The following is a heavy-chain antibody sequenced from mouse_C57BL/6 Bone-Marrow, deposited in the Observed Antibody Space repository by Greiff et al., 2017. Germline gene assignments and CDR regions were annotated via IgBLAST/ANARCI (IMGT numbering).Heavy chain of an antibody. CDR1: GFTFSDYG. D-gene: IGHD2-4*01. J-gene: IGHJ3*01. Sequence: VQLKESGGGLVKPGGSLKLSCAASGFTFSDYGMHWVRQAPEKGLEWVAYISSGSSTIYYADTVKGRFTISRDNAKTTLFLQMTSLRSEDTAMYYCARRDDYDGAWFAYGGQGTLVTVSA. V-gene: IGHV5-17*01. CDR2: ISSGSSTI. CDR3: ARRDDYDGAWFAY.